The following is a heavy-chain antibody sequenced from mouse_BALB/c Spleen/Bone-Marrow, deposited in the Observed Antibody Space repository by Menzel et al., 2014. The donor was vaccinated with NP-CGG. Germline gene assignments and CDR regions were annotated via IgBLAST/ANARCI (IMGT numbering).Heavy chain of an antibody. CDR1: GYTFTNYW. CDR3: AARLSHLAMDY. Sequence: QVQLKHSGAELVKPGASLKLSCKASGYTFTNYWIHWVKQRPGQGLEWIGEINPSNGRTNYNEKFKTKATLTVDKSPSTAYMQLSSLTSEDSAVNYCAARLSHLAMDYWGQGTSVTVSS. V-gene: IGHV1S81*02. J-gene: IGHJ4*01. CDR2: INPSNGRT. D-gene: IGHD2-2*01.